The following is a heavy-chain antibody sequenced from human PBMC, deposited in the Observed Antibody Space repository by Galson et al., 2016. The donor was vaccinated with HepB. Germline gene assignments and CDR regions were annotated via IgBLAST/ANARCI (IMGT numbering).Heavy chain of an antibody. D-gene: IGHD2-21*01. Sequence: QSGAEVKKPGESLRISCNHSGHSFTNYWLNWVRQMPGEGLEWMGRIDSSNTYTNYSPSFQGHITFSVDKSISTAYLQWSGLKASDTAIYYCARLSDGYYYYGMDVWGQGTTVTVSS. CDR3: ARLSDGYYYYGMDV. CDR1: GHSFTNYW. J-gene: IGHJ6*02. V-gene: IGHV5-10-1*01. CDR2: IDSSNTYT.